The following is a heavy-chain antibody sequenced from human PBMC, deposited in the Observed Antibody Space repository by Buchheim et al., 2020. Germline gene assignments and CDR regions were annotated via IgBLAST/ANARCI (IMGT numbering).Heavy chain of an antibody. CDR3: ARAWDSSSSMGFDY. D-gene: IGHD6-13*01. V-gene: IGHV4-34*01. CDR1: GGSFSGYY. CDR2: INHSGST. Sequence: QVQLQQWGAGLLKPSETLSLTCAVYGGSFSGYYWSWIRQPPGKGLEWIGEINHSGSTNYNPSLKSRVTIPVDTSKNQFSLKLSSVTAADTAVYYCARAWDSSSSMGFDYWGQGTL. J-gene: IGHJ4*02.